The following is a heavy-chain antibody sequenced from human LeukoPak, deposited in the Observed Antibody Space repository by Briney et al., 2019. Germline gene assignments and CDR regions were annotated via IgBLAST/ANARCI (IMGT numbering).Heavy chain of an antibody. D-gene: IGHD2-15*01. CDR3: ARVGVVVAATGNLWFDP. V-gene: IGHV3-48*03. CDR2: ISSSGTTI. CDR1: GFAFSSYE. Sequence: GGSLRLSCAASGFAFSSYEMNWVRQAPGKGLEWVSYISSSGTTIYYADSVKGRFTISRDNAKNSLYLQMNSLRAEDTAVYYCARVGVVVAATGNLWFDPWGQGTLVTVSS. J-gene: IGHJ5*02.